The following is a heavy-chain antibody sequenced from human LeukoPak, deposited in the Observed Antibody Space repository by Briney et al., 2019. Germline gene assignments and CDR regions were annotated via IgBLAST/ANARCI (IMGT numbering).Heavy chain of an antibody. V-gene: IGHV3-48*04. J-gene: IGHJ6*02. CDR2: ISSSSSTI. CDR1: GFTFSSYS. Sequence: GGSLRLSCAVSGFTFSSYSMNWVRQAPGKGLEWVSYISSSSSTIYYADSVKGRFTISRDNAKNSLYLQMNSLRAEDTAVYYCARDQRVHLMVTHYYYYGMDVWGQGTTVTVSS. D-gene: IGHD5-18*01. CDR3: ARDQRVHLMVTHYYYYGMDV.